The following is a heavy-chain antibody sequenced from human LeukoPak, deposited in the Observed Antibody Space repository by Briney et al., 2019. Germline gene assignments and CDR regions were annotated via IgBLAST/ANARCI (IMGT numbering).Heavy chain of an antibody. D-gene: IGHD2-2*01. V-gene: IGHV3-21*01. Sequence: GGSLRLSCAASGFTFSSYSMNWVRQAPGKGLEWASSISSSSSYIYYADSVKGRFTISRDNAKNSLYLQMNSLRAEDTAVYYCARGEDIVVVPAAYYYGMDVWGKGTTVTVSS. CDR2: ISSSSSYI. CDR1: GFTFSSYS. CDR3: ARGEDIVVVPAAYYYGMDV. J-gene: IGHJ6*04.